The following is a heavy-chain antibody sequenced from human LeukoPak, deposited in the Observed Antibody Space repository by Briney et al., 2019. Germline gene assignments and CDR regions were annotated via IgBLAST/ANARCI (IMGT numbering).Heavy chain of an antibody. D-gene: IGHD2-15*01. CDR1: GFTFSSYG. V-gene: IGHV3-30*18. CDR2: ISYDGSNK. CDR3: AKGGVVVVAALDWFDP. Sequence: GGSLRLSCAASGFTFSSYGMHWVRQAPGKGLEWVAVISYDGSNKYYADSVKGRFTISRDNSKNTLYLQMNSLRAEDTAVYYCAKGGVVVVAALDWFDPWGQGTLVTVSS. J-gene: IGHJ5*02.